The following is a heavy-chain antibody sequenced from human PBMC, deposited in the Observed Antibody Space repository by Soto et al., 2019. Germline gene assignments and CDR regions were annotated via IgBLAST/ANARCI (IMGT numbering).Heavy chain of an antibody. CDR2: IYYSGST. D-gene: IGHD5-18*01. J-gene: IGHJ5*02. CDR1: GGSISSSSYY. Sequence: SETLSLTCTVSGGSISSSSYYWGWIRQPPGKGLEWIGSIYYSGSTYYNPSLKSRVTISVDTSKNQFSLKLSSVTAADTAVYYCARGVIQLWFNVWFDPWGQGTLVTVSS. CDR3: ARGVIQLWFNVWFDP. V-gene: IGHV4-39*07.